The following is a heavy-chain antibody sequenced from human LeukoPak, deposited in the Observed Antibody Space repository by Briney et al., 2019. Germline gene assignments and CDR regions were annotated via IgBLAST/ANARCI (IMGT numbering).Heavy chain of an antibody. D-gene: IGHD3-10*01. CDR3: ARGTYYYGSGRNYYMDV. CDR2: INHSGSI. Sequence: PSETLSLTCAVYGGSFSGYSWSWLRQPPGKALEWIGEINHSGSINSNPSLKSRVTISVDTSKNQFSLKLSSVTGADTAVYYCARGTYYYGSGRNYYMDVWGKGTTVTVSS. V-gene: IGHV4-34*01. CDR1: GGSFSGYS. J-gene: IGHJ6*03.